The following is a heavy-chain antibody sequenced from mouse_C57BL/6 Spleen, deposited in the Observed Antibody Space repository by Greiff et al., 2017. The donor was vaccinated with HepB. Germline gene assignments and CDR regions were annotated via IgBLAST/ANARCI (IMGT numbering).Heavy chain of an antibody. CDR2: IYPGDGDT. CDR3: AGDYYGSSYVGAWFAY. CDR1: GYAFSSSW. J-gene: IGHJ3*01. D-gene: IGHD1-1*01. V-gene: IGHV1-82*01. Sequence: VQLQQSGPELVKPGASVKISCKASGYAFSSSWMNWVKQRPGKGLEWIGRIYPGDGDTNYNGKFKGKATLTADKSSSTAYMQLSSRTSEDSAVYFCAGDYYGSSYVGAWFAYWGQGTLVTVSA.